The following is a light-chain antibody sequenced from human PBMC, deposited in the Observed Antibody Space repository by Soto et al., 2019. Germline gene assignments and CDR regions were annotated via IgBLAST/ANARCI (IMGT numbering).Light chain of an antibody. V-gene: IGLV6-57*04. CDR1: SGSIASNY. CDR3: QSYDSSNRWV. Sequence: NFILTQPHSVSESPGKTVTISCTRSSGSIASNYVQWYQQRPGSAPTTVIYEDNQRPSGVPDRFSGSIDSSSNSASLTISGLKTEDEADYYCQSYDSSNRWVFGGGTKVTVL. CDR2: EDN. J-gene: IGLJ3*02.